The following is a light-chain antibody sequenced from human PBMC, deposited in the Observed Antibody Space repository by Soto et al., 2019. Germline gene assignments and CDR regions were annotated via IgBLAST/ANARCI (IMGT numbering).Light chain of an antibody. Sequence: DIQMTQSPSSLSASVGDRVTITCRASQSISSWLAWYQQKPGKAPKLLIYDASSLESAVPSRFSGSVSGTAFTLTISSLQPDDFATYYGQEYNSYSYTFGQVTKLEIK. J-gene: IGKJ2*01. CDR1: QSISSW. V-gene: IGKV1-5*01. CDR2: DAS. CDR3: QEYNSYSYT.